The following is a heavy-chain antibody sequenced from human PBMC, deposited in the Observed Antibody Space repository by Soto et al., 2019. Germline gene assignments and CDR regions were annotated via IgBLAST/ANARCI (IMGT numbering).Heavy chain of an antibody. J-gene: IGHJ4*02. CDR3: ASGETPSGGATKRAYFDY. Sequence: GGSLRLSCAASGFTFSSYGMHWVRQAPGKGLEWVAVIWYDGSNKYYADSVKGRFTMSRDNSKNTLYLQMNGLRAVETAENYWASGETPSGGATKRAYFDYWGQGTLVTVSS. CDR2: IWYDGSNK. V-gene: IGHV3-33*01. D-gene: IGHD1-26*01. CDR1: GFTFSSYG.